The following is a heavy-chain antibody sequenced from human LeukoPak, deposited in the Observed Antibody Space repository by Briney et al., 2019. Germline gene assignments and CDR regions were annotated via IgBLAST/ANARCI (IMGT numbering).Heavy chain of an antibody. CDR1: GGSFSDYD. J-gene: IGHJ4*02. CDR3: ARYVPVKTGTTRASFDY. D-gene: IGHD1-1*01. CDR2: INQCGST. Sequence: SETLSLTCAVYGGSFSDYDWSWIRQPPGKGVEWMGEINQCGSTNCAPSLKSRVSMSIDTSKSQFSLTLRSVTAADTAVYYCARYVPVKTGTTRASFDYWGQGALVTVSS. V-gene: IGHV4-34*01.